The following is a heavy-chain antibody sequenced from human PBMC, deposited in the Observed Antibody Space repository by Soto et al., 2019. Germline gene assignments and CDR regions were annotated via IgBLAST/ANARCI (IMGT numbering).Heavy chain of an antibody. CDR2: ISWNSGSI. J-gene: IGHJ3*02. CDR1: GFTFDDYA. V-gene: IGHV3-9*01. Sequence: GGSLRLSCAASGFTFDDYAMHWVRQAPGKVLEWVSGISWNSGSIGYADSVKGRFTISRDNAKNSLYLQMNSLRAEDTALYYCAKGIVGATMGFDAFDIWGQGTMVTVSS. CDR3: AKGIVGATMGFDAFDI. D-gene: IGHD1-26*01.